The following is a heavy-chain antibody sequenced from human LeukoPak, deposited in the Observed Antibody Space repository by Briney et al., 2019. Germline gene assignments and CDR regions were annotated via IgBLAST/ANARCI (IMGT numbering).Heavy chain of an antibody. CDR3: AKDQRYYGSGVDY. CDR2: ISYDGSNK. Sequence: GGSLRLSCAASGFTFSSYGMHWVRQAPGKGLEWVAVISYDGSNKYYADSVKGRFTISRDNSKSTLYLQMNSLRAEDTAVYYCAKDQRYYGSGVDYWGQGTLVTVSS. D-gene: IGHD3-10*01. CDR1: GFTFSSYG. J-gene: IGHJ4*02. V-gene: IGHV3-30*18.